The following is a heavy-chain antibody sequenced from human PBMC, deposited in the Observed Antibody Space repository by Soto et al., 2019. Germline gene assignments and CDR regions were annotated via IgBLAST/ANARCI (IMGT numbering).Heavy chain of an antibody. CDR1: EFTFGNYA. Sequence: GGSLRLSCAASEFTFGNYAMNWVRQAPGKGLEWISSISDPGTSTYYANSVKGRFSMSRDNSKNTLFLQMNRLRADDTAVHFCAKSLVTPSDAFDLWGRGTLVTVSS. V-gene: IGHV3-23*01. CDR2: ISDPGTST. CDR3: AKSLVTPSDAFDL. D-gene: IGHD2-21*02. J-gene: IGHJ3*01.